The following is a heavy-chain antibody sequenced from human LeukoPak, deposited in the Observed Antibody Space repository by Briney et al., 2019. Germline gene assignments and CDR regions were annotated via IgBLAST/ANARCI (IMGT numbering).Heavy chain of an antibody. CDR3: AKHTAGASGFDF. Sequence: GGSLRLSFAAPGFTFSTYAMTWFRQAPGKGLEWVSTISGSVSTTYSAASVKGRFTISRDNSKNTLYLQMNTLRAEDTALYYCAKHTAGASGFDFWGQGALVTVSS. V-gene: IGHV3-23*01. D-gene: IGHD1-26*01. CDR2: ISGSVSTT. J-gene: IGHJ4*02. CDR1: GFTFSTYA.